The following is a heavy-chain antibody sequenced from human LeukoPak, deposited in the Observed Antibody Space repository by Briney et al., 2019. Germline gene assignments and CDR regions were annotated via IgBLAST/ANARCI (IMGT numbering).Heavy chain of an antibody. CDR1: GFTFSSYA. J-gene: IGHJ3*02. D-gene: IGHD6-13*01. Sequence: GGSLRLSCAASGFTFSSYAMHWVRQAPGKGLEWVAVISYDGSNKYYADSVKGRFTISRDNSKNTLYLQMNSLRAEDTAVYYCANAGYSSSWYLNDAFDIWGQGTMVTVSS. V-gene: IGHV3-30-3*01. CDR2: ISYDGSNK. CDR3: ANAGYSSSWYLNDAFDI.